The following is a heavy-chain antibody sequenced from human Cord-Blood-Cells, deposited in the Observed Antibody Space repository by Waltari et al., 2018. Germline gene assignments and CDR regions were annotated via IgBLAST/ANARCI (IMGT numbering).Heavy chain of an antibody. Sequence: QLQLQESGPGLVKPSETLSLTCTVSGGSISSSSYYWGWLRQPPGKGLEWIGSIYYSGSTYYNPSLKSRVTISVDTSKNQFSLKLSSVTAADTAVYYCARPGSSTGIDYWGQGTLVTVSS. CDR1: GGSISSSSYY. V-gene: IGHV4-39*01. CDR2: IYYSGST. J-gene: IGHJ4*02. CDR3: ARPGSSTGIDY. D-gene: IGHD3-9*01.